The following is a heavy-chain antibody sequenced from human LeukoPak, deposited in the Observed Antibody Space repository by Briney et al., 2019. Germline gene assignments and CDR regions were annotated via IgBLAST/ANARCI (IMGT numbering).Heavy chain of an antibody. V-gene: IGHV4-4*07. J-gene: IGHJ4*02. CDR3: ARDPGSSWSLDY. Sequence: SETLSLTCTVSCGSISSYYWSWIRQLAGKGLEWIGRIYTSGSTNYNPSLKSRVTMSVDTSKNQFSLKLSSVTAADTAVYYCARDPGSSWSLDYWGQGTLVTVSS. CDR1: CGSISSYY. D-gene: IGHD6-13*01. CDR2: IYTSGST.